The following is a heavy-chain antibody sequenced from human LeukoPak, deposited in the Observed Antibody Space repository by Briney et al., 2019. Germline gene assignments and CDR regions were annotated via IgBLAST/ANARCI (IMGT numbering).Heavy chain of an antibody. CDR2: IYYSGST. CDR1: GGSISSYY. Sequence: SETLSLTCTVSGGSISSYYWSWTRQPPGKGLEWIGYIYYSGSTNYNPSLKSRVTISVDTSKNQFSLKLSSVTAADTAVYYCARELTGTPAVFDYWGQGTLVTVSS. D-gene: IGHD1-20*01. J-gene: IGHJ4*02. V-gene: IGHV4-59*01. CDR3: ARELTGTPAVFDY.